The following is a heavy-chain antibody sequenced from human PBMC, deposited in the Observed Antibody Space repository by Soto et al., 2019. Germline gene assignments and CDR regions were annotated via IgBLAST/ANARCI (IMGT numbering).Heavy chain of an antibody. CDR3: ARDRWRYSSGWYPFDY. V-gene: IGHV4-4*02. CDR1: SGSISSSNW. CDR2: IYHSGST. Sequence: SETLSLTCAVSSGSISSSNWWSWVRQPPGKGLEWIGEIYHSGSTNYNPSLKSRVTISVDKSKNQFSLKLSSVTAADTAVYYCARDRWRYSSGWYPFDYWGQGTLVTVSS. J-gene: IGHJ4*02. D-gene: IGHD6-19*01.